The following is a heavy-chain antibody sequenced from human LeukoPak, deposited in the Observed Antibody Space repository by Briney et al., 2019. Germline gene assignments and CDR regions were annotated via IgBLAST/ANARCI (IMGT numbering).Heavy chain of an antibody. CDR1: GGSISSGDYY. CDR3: ARDRGPVGALDY. D-gene: IGHD1-26*01. V-gene: IGHV4-30-4*01. Sequence: SETLSLTCTVSGGSISSGDYYWSWIRQPPGKGLEWIGYIYYSGSTYYNPSLKSRVTISVDTSKNQFSLKLSSVTAADTAVYYCARDRGPVGALDYWGQGTLVTVSS. CDR2: IYYSGST. J-gene: IGHJ4*02.